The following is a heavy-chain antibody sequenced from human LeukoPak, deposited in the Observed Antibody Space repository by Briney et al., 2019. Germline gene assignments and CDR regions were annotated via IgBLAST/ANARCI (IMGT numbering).Heavy chain of an antibody. CDR2: INHSGST. J-gene: IGHJ4*02. D-gene: IGHD1-26*01. CDR1: GGSFSEYY. Sequence: PSETLSLTCAVYGGSFSEYYWSWIRQPPGKGLEWIGEINHSGSTNYKPSLKSRVTISVDTSKNQFSLRLTSVTAADTAVYYCASAATSGTYNFDSWGQGTLVTVSS. CDR3: ASAATSGTYNFDS. V-gene: IGHV4-34*01.